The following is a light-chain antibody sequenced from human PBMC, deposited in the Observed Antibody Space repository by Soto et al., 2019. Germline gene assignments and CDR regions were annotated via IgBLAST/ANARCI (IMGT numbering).Light chain of an antibody. CDR2: GAS. V-gene: IGKV3-20*01. CDR3: HQYDSSPLT. Sequence: VLTQSPGTLSLSPGERATLSCRASQSLSSSFLAWYQKKPGLAPRLLLYGASNRATGIPDRFSGSGSGTDFTLSISRLEPEDFAVYYCHQYDSSPLTFGGGTKVEIK. CDR1: QSLSSSF. J-gene: IGKJ4*01.